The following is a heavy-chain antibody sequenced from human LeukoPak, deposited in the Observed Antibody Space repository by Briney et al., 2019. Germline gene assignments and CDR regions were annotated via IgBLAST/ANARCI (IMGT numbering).Heavy chain of an antibody. V-gene: IGHV4-34*01. J-gene: IGHJ4*02. D-gene: IGHD4-17*01. CDR2: INHSGST. Sequence: KPSEALSLTCAVYGGSFSGYYWSWIRQPPGKGLEWIGEINHSGSTNYNPSLKSRVTISVDTSKNQFSLKLSSVTAADTAVYYCARGLAVTTPFDYWGQGTLVTVSS. CDR3: ARGLAVTTPFDY. CDR1: GGSFSGYY.